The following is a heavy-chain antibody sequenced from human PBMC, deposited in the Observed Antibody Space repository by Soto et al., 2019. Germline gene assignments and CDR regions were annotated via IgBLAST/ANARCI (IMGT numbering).Heavy chain of an antibody. CDR3: ARFERGYCSSTSCYAPDY. D-gene: IGHD2-2*01. J-gene: IGHJ4*02. CDR1: GGSFSGYY. CDR2: INHSGST. Sequence: SETLSLTCAVYGGSFSGYYWSWIRQPPGKGLEWIGEINHSGSTNYNPSLKSRVTISVDTSKNQFSLKLSSVTAADTAIYYCARFERGYCSSTSCYAPDYWGQGTLVTVSS. V-gene: IGHV4-34*01.